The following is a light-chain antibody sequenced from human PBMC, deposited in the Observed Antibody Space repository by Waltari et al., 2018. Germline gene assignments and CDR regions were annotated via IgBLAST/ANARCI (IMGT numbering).Light chain of an antibody. CDR3: QAWDSTFARV. J-gene: IGLJ3*02. CDR1: KLGTKY. Sequence: SYELTQPTSVSVAPGQTANIPCSGDKLGTKYACWYQQKPGQSPGLVNHQNTKRPSGIPERFSGSNSGNTATLTISGTQPIDEADFYCQAWDSTFARVFGGGTRLTVL. V-gene: IGLV3-1*01. CDR2: QNT.